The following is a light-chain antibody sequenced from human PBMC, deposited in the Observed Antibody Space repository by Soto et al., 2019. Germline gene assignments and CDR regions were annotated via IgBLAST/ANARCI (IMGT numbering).Light chain of an antibody. CDR1: SSNIGAGYE. J-gene: IGLJ2*01. CDR2: GNS. V-gene: IGLV1-40*01. Sequence: QSVLTQPPSVSGAPGQRVTMSCTGSSSNIGAGYEVHWYQQLPGTAPKLLIYGNSNRPSGVPDRFSGSKSGTSASLAITGLQAEDEADYYCQSYDSSLSAVVFGGGTKLTVL. CDR3: QSYDSSLSAVV.